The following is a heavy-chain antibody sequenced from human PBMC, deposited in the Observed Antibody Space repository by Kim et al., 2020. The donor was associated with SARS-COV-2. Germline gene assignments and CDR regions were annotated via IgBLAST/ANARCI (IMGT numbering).Heavy chain of an antibody. CDR3: ARESGVFDEAGMQKDNWFDP. D-gene: IGHD2-2*01. V-gene: IGHV4-31*03. CDR1: GGSISSGGYY. J-gene: IGHJ5*02. Sequence: SETLSLTCTVSGGSISSGGYYWSWIRQHPGKGLEWIGYIYYSGSTYYNPSLKSRVTISVDTSKNQFSLKLSSVTAADTAVYYCARESGVFDEAGMQKDNWFDPWGQGTLVTVSS. CDR2: IYYSGST.